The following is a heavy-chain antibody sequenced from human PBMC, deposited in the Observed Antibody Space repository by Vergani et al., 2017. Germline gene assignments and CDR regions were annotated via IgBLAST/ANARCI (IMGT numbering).Heavy chain of an antibody. D-gene: IGHD2-21*02. CDR2: IYPGDSDT. J-gene: IGHJ3*02. Sequence: EVPLVQSGAEVKKPGESLKISCKGSGYSFTSYWIGWVRQMPGKGLEWMGIIYPGDSDTRYSPSFQGQVTISADKSISTAYLQWSSLKASDTAMYYCARLAYCGGDCYFDAFDIWGQGTMVTVSS. CDR1: GYSFTSYW. CDR3: ARLAYCGGDCYFDAFDI. V-gene: IGHV5-51*01.